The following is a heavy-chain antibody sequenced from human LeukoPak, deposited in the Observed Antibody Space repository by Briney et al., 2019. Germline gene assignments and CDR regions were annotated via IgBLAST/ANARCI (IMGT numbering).Heavy chain of an antibody. D-gene: IGHD6-19*01. J-gene: IGHJ4*02. Sequence: PGGSLRLSCASSGFTVSSNYMSWVRPATGQGLEWVAVSYSGSSTYDADSVKGRFTISRDNSKNTLYLQMNSLRAEDTAVYYCARTFGYSSGWYLDYWGQGTLVTVSS. CDR3: ARTFGYSSGWYLDY. CDR2: SYSGSST. CDR1: GFTVSSNY. V-gene: IGHV3-53*01.